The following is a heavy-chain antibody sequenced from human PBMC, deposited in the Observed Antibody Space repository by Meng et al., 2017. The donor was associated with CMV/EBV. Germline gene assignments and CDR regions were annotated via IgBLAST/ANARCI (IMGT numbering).Heavy chain of an antibody. D-gene: IGHD5-18*01. CDR2: IRFDGSSE. CDR1: GVTFSSYD. Sequence: GESLKISCVVSGVTFSSYDMFWVRQAPGKGLEWVAFIRFDGSSEYYADSVKGRFTISRDDSEDTLYLQMNSLRAEDTAVYYCAKGGIQLWAQFDYWGQGTLVTVSS. V-gene: IGHV3-30*02. CDR3: AKGGIQLWAQFDY. J-gene: IGHJ4*02.